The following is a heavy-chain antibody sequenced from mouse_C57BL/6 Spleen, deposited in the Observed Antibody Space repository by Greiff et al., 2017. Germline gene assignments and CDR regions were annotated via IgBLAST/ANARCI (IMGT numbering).Heavy chain of an antibody. CDR3: ARDYSNYDYFVY. Sequence: QVQLQQPGAELVKPGASVKMSCKASGYTFTSYWITWVKQRPGQGLEWIGDIYPGSGSTNYNEKFKSKATLTVDTSSSTAYMQLSSLTSEDSAVXYCARDYSNYDYFVYWGQGTTLTVSS. D-gene: IGHD2-5*01. V-gene: IGHV1-55*01. CDR1: GYTFTSYW. J-gene: IGHJ2*01. CDR2: IYPGSGST.